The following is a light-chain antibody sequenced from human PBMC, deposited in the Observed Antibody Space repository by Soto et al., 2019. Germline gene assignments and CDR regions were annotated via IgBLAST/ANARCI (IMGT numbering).Light chain of an antibody. J-gene: IGKJ1*01. CDR3: LQDYNYPWT. CDR1: QAIRND. V-gene: IGKV1-6*01. CDR2: GAS. Sequence: AIPMTQSPSSLSAFVGDRVTITCRASQAIRNDLGWYQQKPGKAPKLLIYGASNLHSGVPSRFSGSGSGTYFTLTISSLQPEDFATYYCLQDYNYPWTFGQGTKVGVK.